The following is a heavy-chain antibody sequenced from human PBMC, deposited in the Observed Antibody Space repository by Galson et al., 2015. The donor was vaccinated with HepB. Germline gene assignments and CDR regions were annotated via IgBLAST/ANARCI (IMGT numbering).Heavy chain of an antibody. CDR3: ARDLITMIVVVTDSTYYGMDV. CDR1: GYTFTSYG. D-gene: IGHD3-22*01. CDR2: ISAYNGNT. Sequence: SVKVSCKASGYTFTSYGISWVRQAPGQGLEWMGWISAYNGNTNYAQKLQGRVTMTTDTSTSTAYMELRSLRSDDTAVYYCARDLITMIVVVTDSTYYGMDVWGQGTTVTASS. J-gene: IGHJ6*02. V-gene: IGHV1-18*04.